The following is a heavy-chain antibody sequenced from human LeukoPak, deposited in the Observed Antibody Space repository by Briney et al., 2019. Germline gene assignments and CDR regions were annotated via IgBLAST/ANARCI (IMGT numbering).Heavy chain of an antibody. CDR1: GFSLGDYW. V-gene: IGHV3-74*01. CDR3: ARERHWSGSRCYDRFDY. D-gene: IGHD2-15*01. CDR2: IETDGSVI. Sequence: GGSLRLSCTASGFSLGDYWMHWVRQVPGKGLMWVSRIETDGSVITYADSVKGRFTISRDNAKNTLYLQMNTLRVEDSAVYYCARERHWSGSRCYDRFDYWGQGTLVTVSS. J-gene: IGHJ4*02.